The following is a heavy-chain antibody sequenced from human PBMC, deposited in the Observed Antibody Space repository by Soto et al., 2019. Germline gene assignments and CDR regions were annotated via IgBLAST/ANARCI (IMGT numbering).Heavy chain of an antibody. V-gene: IGHV4-39*02. CDR2: IYYSGST. D-gene: IGHD2-8*02. J-gene: IGHJ4*02. Sequence: QLQLQESGPGLVKPSETLSLTCTVSGDSITSSNYYWAWIRKSPGKGLEWVGSIYYSGSTYYNPSLKSRVTISVDTSKNHFSLRLSSVTAADTAVYYCARRRAGWCYYWGQGALVPVSS. CDR3: ARRRAGWCYY. CDR1: GDSITSSNYY.